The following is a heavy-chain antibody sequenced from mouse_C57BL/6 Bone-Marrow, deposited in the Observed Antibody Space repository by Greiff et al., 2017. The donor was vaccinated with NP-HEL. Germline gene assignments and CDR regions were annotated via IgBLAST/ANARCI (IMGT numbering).Heavy chain of an antibody. Sequence: VQLKESGPVLVKPGASVKLSCKASGYTFTDYYMNWVKQSHGKSLEWIGVINPYNGGTSYNQKFKGKSTLTDDKSSSTAYMELNSLTSEDSAVYYCARGHGRGFDYWGQGTTLTVAS. J-gene: IGHJ2*01. V-gene: IGHV1-19*01. CDR2: INPYNGGT. CDR3: ARGHGRGFDY. D-gene: IGHD1-1*01. CDR1: GYTFTDYY.